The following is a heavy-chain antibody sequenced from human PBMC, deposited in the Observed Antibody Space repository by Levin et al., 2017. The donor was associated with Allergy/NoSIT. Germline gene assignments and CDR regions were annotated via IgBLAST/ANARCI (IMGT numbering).Heavy chain of an antibody. J-gene: IGHJ6*02. CDR3: ARVTDSSGYYPYYYYYGMDV. V-gene: IGHV3-21*01. CDR1: GFTFSSYS. D-gene: IGHD3-22*01. Sequence: GESLKISCVASGFTFSSYSMNWVRQAPGKGLEWVSSISSSSSYIYYADSVKGRFTISRDNAKNSLYLQMNSLRAEDTAVYYCARVTDSSGYYPYYYYYGMDVWGQGTTVTVSS. CDR2: ISSSSSYI.